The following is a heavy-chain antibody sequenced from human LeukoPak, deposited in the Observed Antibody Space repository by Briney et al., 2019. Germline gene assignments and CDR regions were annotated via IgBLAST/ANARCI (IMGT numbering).Heavy chain of an antibody. CDR1: GGSISSNNYY. V-gene: IGHV4-39*01. Sequence: SETLSLTCTVSGGSISSNNYYWGWIRQPPGKGLEWIGSINYSGNTYYNPSLKSRVTISVDTSKNQFSLKLISVTAADTAVYYCARHKGIVGTTDFDYWGQGTLVTVSS. J-gene: IGHJ4*02. D-gene: IGHD1-26*01. CDR2: INYSGNT. CDR3: ARHKGIVGTTDFDY.